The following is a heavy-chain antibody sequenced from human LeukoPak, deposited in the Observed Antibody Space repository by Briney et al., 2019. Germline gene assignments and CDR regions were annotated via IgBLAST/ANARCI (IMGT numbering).Heavy chain of an antibody. Sequence: GGSLRLSCAASGFTFSSYSMNWVRQAPGKGLEWVSSISSSSSYIYYADSVKGRFTISRDNAKNLLYLQMNSLRAEDTAVYYCAREKGIAARPGDYWGQGTLVTVSS. CDR2: ISSSSSYI. CDR1: GFTFSSYS. V-gene: IGHV3-21*01. CDR3: AREKGIAARPGDY. D-gene: IGHD6-6*01. J-gene: IGHJ4*02.